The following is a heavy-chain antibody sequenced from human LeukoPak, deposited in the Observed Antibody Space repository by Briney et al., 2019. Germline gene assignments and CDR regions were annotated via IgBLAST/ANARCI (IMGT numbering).Heavy chain of an antibody. CDR3: AKERSGWNFDY. D-gene: IGHD6-19*01. CDR1: GFTFRSYA. Sequence: GGSLRLSCAVSGFTFRSYAMIWVRQAPGKGLEWVSLISGSGDNTLYADSVKGRFTISRDNSKNTLYLQMNSLRADDTAVYYCAKERSGWNFDYWGQGTLVTVSS. J-gene: IGHJ4*02. V-gene: IGHV3-23*01. CDR2: ISGSGDNT.